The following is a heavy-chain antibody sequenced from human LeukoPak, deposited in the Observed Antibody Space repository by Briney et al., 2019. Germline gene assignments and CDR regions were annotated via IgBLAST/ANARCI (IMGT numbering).Heavy chain of an antibody. CDR1: GGSISSSSYY. J-gene: IGHJ4*02. CDR2: IYYSGST. Sequence: SETLSLTCTVSGGSISSSSYYWGWIRQPPGKGLEWIGYIYYSGSTNHNPSLKSRVTMSVDTSKNQFSLKLNSVTAADTAVYYCARSGTLTGYLYWGQGALVTVSS. D-gene: IGHD3-9*01. CDR3: ARSGTLTGYLY. V-gene: IGHV4-61*05.